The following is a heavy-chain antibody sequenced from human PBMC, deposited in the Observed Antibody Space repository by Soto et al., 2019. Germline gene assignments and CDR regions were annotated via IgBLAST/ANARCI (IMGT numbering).Heavy chain of an antibody. CDR2: IKQDGSER. D-gene: IGHD1-26*01. CDR1: GFTFSSHW. J-gene: IGHJ6*02. V-gene: IGHV3-7*01. Sequence: GGSLRLSCEASGFTFSSHWMSWVRQAPGKGLEWVAYIKQDGSERYYVDSRKGRVTISRDNARNSLYLQMNSLRAEDTAVYYCARDPIVGATNYYYGMDVWGQGTTVTVSS. CDR3: ARDPIVGATNYYYGMDV.